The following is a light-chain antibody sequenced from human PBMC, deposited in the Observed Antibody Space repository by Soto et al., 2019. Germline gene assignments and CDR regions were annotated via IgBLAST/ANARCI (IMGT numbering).Light chain of an antibody. J-gene: IGLJ2*01. V-gene: IGLV2-8*01. CDR3: SSYAGSNNPVV. CDR1: SSDVGGYNY. CDR2: EVS. Sequence: QSALTQPPSASGSPGQSVTISCTGTSSDVGGYNYVSWYQQHPGKAPKLMIYEVSKRPSGVPDRFSGSKSGNTASLTVSGLQAEDEAYSYCSSYAGSNNPVVFGGGTKLTVL.